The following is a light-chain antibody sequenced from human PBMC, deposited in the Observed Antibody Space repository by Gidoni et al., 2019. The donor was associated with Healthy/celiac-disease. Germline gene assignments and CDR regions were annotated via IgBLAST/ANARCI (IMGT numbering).Light chain of an antibody. CDR3: QQSYSTPPYT. J-gene: IGKJ2*01. CDR2: AAS. CDR1: QSISSY. V-gene: IGKV1-39*01. Sequence: DIQMTQSPSSLSASVGDRVTITCRASQSISSYLNLYQQKPGKAPKLLIYAASSLQSGVPSRFSGSGSGTDFTLTISSLQPEDFATYYCQQSYSTPPYTFGQXTKLEIK.